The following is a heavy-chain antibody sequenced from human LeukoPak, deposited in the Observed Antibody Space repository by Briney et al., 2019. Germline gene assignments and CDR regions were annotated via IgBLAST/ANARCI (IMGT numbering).Heavy chain of an antibody. CDR2: IYSGGST. V-gene: IGHV3-66*01. CDR1: GFTVSSNY. CDR3: ARDKGIAVAGTSWFDP. Sequence: GGSLRLSCAASGFTVSSNYMSWVRQAPGKGLGWVSVIYSGGSTYYADSVKGRFTISRDNSKNTLYLQMNSLRAEDTAVYYCARDKGIAVAGTSWFDPWGQGTLVTVSS. J-gene: IGHJ5*02. D-gene: IGHD6-19*01.